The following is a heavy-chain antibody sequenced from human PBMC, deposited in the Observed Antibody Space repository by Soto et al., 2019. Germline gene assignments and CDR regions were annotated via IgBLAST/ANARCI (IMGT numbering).Heavy chain of an antibody. Sequence: PGESLKISCKGSGYSFTSYWIVWVRQMPGKGLEWMGIIYPGDSDTRYSPSFQGQVTISADKSISTAYLQWSSLKAPDTAMYYCARLNTAMVTLNYYYGMDVWGQGTTVTVSS. CDR2: IYPGDSDT. V-gene: IGHV5-51*01. D-gene: IGHD5-18*01. J-gene: IGHJ6*02. CDR3: ARLNTAMVTLNYYYGMDV. CDR1: GYSFTSYW.